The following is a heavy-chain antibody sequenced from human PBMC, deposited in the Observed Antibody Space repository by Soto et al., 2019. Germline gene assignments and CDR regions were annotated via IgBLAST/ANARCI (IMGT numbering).Heavy chain of an antibody. V-gene: IGHV3-21*01. CDR1: GFTCSSYS. CDR3: ARDLDYDFWSGYSPYYYYYGMDV. J-gene: IGHJ6*02. Sequence: GSLRLSGAASGFTCSSYSMNWVRQGPGKGLEWVSSISSSSSYIYYADSVKGRFTISRDNAKNSLYLQMNSLRAEDTAVYYRARDLDYDFWSGYSPYYYYYGMDVWGQGTTVTVSS. CDR2: ISSSSSYI. D-gene: IGHD3-3*01.